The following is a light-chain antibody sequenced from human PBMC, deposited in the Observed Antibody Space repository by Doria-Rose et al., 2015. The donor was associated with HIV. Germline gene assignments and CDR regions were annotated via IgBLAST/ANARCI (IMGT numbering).Light chain of an antibody. V-gene: IGKV3-20*01. CDR3: QQYGTSRGT. CDR2: DAS. Sequence: EIVLTQSPGTLSLSPGERATLSCRTSQRVKSSYLAWYQQKPGQAPRLLIYDASTRATGIPDRFSGSVSGTDFTLTTSRLEPEDVAVYYCQQYGTSRGTFGQGTRLEIK. J-gene: IGKJ5*01. CDR1: QRVKSSY.